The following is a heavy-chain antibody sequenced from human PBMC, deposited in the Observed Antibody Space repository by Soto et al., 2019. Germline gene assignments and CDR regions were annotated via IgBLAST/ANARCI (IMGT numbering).Heavy chain of an antibody. V-gene: IGHV1-18*04. J-gene: IGHJ4*02. CDR1: GYTFTSYG. CDR3: ARGRCSSTTCFPDY. D-gene: IGHD2-2*01. CDR2: ISVYNGNT. Sequence: QVQLVQSGAEVKEPGASVKVSCKASGYTFTSYGINWVRQAPGQGLEWMGWISVYNGNTNYAQKLQGRVTMTTDTSTRTAYVGLRSLRSDDTAVYYCARGRCSSTTCFPDYCGQGTLVTVSS.